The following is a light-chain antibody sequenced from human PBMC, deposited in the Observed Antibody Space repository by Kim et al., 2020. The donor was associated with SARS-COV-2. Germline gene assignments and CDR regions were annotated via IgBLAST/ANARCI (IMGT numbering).Light chain of an antibody. CDR1: QNIRGW. V-gene: IGKV1-5*01. J-gene: IGKJ1*01. Sequence: ASVGDRVTITCRASQNIRGWLAWYQQKPGRAPNLLIYDASTLQSGVPSRFSGRRSGTDFTLAISSLQPDDVATYYCQQYHEYPWTFGQGTKVDIK. CDR3: QQYHEYPWT. CDR2: DAS.